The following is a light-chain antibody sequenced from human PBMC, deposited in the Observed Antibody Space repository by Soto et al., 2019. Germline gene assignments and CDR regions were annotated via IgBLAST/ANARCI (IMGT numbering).Light chain of an antibody. J-gene: IGKJ2*01. CDR1: QSLVHSDGHTY. V-gene: IGKV2-30*02. Sequence: DVVMTQSPLSLPVTFGQPASISCRSSQSLVHSDGHTYLNWFQQRPGQSPRRLIYRASDRDSGVQDRFSGSGSATDFTVKISRVEAEDVALYFCMQATHWPYTFGQGTKLDIK. CDR2: RAS. CDR3: MQATHWPYT.